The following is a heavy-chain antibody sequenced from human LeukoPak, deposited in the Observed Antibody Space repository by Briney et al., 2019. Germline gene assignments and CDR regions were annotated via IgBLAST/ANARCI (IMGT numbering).Heavy chain of an antibody. CDR2: IYRGDST. CDR3: ARDPGLPNGMAV. J-gene: IGHJ6*02. V-gene: IGHV3-66*01. Sequence: PGGSLRLSCAASGFTVSSDYMSWVRQAPGKGLEWVLTIYRGDSTYYADSVKGRFTISRDNSKNTLYLQLNSLRAEDTAVYYCARDPGLPNGMAVWGQGTTVTVSS. CDR1: GFTVSSDY.